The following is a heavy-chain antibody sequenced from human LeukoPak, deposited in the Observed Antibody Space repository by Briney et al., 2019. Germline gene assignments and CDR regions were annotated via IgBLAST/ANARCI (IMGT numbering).Heavy chain of an antibody. CDR2: IYYSGST. V-gene: IGHV4-39*07. CDR1: GGSISSSSYY. J-gene: IGHJ4*02. CDR3: ARGWSLPWFDY. D-gene: IGHD2-15*01. Sequence: SETLPLTCTVSGGSISSSSYYWGWIRQPPGKGLEWIGSIYYSGSTYYNPSLKSRVTISVDTSKNQFSLKLSSVTAADTAVYYCARGWSLPWFDYWGQGTLVTVSS.